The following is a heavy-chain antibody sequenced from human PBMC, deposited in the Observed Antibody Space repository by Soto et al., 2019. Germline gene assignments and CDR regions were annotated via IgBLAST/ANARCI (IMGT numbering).Heavy chain of an antibody. CDR3: AHRPRGYAYYFDY. J-gene: IGHJ4*02. D-gene: IGHD5-12*01. CDR2: IYWDEDK. V-gene: IGHV2-5*02. CDR1: GFSLSTRGGA. Sequence: QITLKESGPTLVKPTQTLTLTGTSFGFSLSTRGGAVAWFGQPPGKALEWLGLIYWDEDKWYSPSLKSRLTITDDTSKNQVVLTMTNMDPVDTATYYCAHRPRGYAYYFDYWGQGTLVTVSS.